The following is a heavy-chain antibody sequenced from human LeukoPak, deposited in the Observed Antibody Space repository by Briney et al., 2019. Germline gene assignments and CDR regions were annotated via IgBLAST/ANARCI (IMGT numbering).Heavy chain of an antibody. Sequence: PSETLSLTCTVSGGSVSSGSYYWSWIRQPPGKGLEWIGYIYYSGSTNYNPSLKSRVTISVDTSKNQFSLKLSSVTAADTAVYYCARSYYYDSSGYSPLYYWGQGTLVTVSS. CDR2: IYYSGST. D-gene: IGHD3-22*01. CDR1: GGSVSSGSYY. V-gene: IGHV4-61*01. J-gene: IGHJ4*02. CDR3: ARSYYYDSSGYSPLYY.